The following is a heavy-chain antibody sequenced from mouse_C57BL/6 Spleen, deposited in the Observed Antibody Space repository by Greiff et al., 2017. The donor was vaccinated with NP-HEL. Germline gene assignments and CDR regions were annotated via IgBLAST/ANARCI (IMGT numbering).Heavy chain of an antibody. CDR1: GYTFTDYY. CDR2: INPYNGGT. D-gene: IGHD2-5*01. CDR3: ARGGYYSNYPLAY. Sequence: EVQLQQSGPVLVKPGASVKMSCKASGYTFTDYYMNWVKQSHGKSLEWIGVINPYNGGTSYNQKFKGKATLTVDKSSSTAYMELNSLTSEDSAVYYCARGGYYSNYPLAYWGQGTLVTVSA. J-gene: IGHJ3*01. V-gene: IGHV1-19*01.